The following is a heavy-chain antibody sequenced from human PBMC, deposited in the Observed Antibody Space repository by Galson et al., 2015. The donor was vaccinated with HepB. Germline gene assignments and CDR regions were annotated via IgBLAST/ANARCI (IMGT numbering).Heavy chain of an antibody. CDR2: INPSGGST. J-gene: IGHJ6*02. CDR1: GYTFTGYY. CDR3: AIPSHNNYYYYGMDL. V-gene: IGHV1-46*03. Sequence: SVKVSCKASGYTFTGYYMHWVRQAPGQGLEWMGIINPSGGSTSYAQKFQGRVTMTRDTSTSAVYMELSSLRSEDTAVYYCAIPSHNNYYYYGMDLSGQGTTVTPSS. D-gene: IGHD1-14*01.